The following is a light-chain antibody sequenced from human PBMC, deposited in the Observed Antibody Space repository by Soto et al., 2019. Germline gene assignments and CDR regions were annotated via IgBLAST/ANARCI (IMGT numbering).Light chain of an antibody. J-gene: IGKJ4*01. CDR1: QSVDSSH. CDR2: GAS. CDR3: QQYETSPFT. V-gene: IGKV3-20*01. Sequence: EIVLTQSPGTLSLSPGERATLSCRASQSVDSSHPAWYQHRPGRAPRLLVYGASRRATGVPDRFSGSGSGTHFTLSIRRLESEDFAVYYCQQYETSPFTFGGGTKVDIK.